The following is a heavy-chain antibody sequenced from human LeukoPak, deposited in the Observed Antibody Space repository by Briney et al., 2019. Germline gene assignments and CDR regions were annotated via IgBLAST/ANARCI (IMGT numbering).Heavy chain of an antibody. CDR1: GFTFGGAW. CDR2: IKSKTDGETT. J-gene: IGHJ1*01. Sequence: GGSLRLSCAASGFTFGGAWMNWVRQAPGKGLEGVGRIKSKTDGETTDYTAPVKGRFTISRDDSKNTLYLHMNSLDTEDTAVYYCTTGFYGSGSYPFQHWGQGTLVTVSS. D-gene: IGHD3-10*01. V-gene: IGHV3-15*01. CDR3: TTGFYGSGSYPFQH.